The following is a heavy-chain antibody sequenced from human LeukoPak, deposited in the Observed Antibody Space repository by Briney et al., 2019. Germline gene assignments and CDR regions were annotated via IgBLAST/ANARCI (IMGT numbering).Heavy chain of an antibody. V-gene: IGHV4-34*01. CDR1: GGSFSGYY. Sequence: SETLSLTCAVYGGSFSGYYWSWIRQPPGKGLEWIGEINHSGSTNYNPSLKSRVTISVDTSKNQFSLRLSSVTAADTAVYYCAQTVWDFWSGNFDYWGQGTLVTVSS. D-gene: IGHD3-3*01. CDR2: INHSGST. CDR3: AQTVWDFWSGNFDY. J-gene: IGHJ4*02.